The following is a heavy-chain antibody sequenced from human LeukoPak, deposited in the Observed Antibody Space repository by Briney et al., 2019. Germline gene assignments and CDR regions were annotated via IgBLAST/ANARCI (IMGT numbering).Heavy chain of an antibody. CDR1: GFTFSSYG. J-gene: IGHJ4*01. CDR2: ISWNSGSI. V-gene: IGHV3-9*01. D-gene: IGHD2-2*01. Sequence: PGGSLRLSCAASGFTFSSYGMHWVRQAPGKGLEWVSGISWNSGSIGYADSVKGRFTISRDNAKNSLYLQMNSLRAEDTALYYCARGLGYCSSTSGYDIGYWGQGTLVTVSS. CDR3: ARGLGYCSSTSGYDIGY.